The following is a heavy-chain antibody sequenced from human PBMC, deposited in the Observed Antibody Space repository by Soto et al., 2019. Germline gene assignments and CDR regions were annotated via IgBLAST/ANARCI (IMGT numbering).Heavy chain of an antibody. J-gene: IGHJ4*02. CDR1: GFTFDDYG. V-gene: IGHV3-20*04. CDR3: ARALYYDSSVPYFDY. CDR2: INWNGGST. D-gene: IGHD3-22*01. Sequence: EVQLVESGGGVVRPGGSLRLSCAASGFTFDDYGMSWVRQAPGKGLEWVSGINWNGGSTGYADSVKGRFTISRDNAKXXXXXXXXXXRAEDTALYYCARALYYDSSVPYFDYWGQGTLVTVSS.